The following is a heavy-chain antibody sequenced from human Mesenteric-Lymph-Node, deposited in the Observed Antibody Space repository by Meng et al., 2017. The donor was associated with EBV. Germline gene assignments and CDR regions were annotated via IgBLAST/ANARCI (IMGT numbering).Heavy chain of an antibody. CDR2: IFHSGIT. J-gene: IGHJ4*02. CDR3: ARRREYSSGWPIDY. Sequence: QVQSRGSGPWRGTPSGTLSLTCAVSSDSLTSTNWWGWVRQPPGKGLEWIGEIFHSGITNYNPSLKSRITLSVDKSKNLFSLNLSSVTAADTAVYFCARRREYSSGWPIDYWGQGTLVTVSS. CDR1: SDSLTSTNW. D-gene: IGHD6-19*01. V-gene: IGHV4-4*02.